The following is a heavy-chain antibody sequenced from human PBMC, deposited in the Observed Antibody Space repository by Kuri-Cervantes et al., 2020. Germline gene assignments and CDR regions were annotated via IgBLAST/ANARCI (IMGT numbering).Heavy chain of an antibody. CDR3: ARGRSSSAEGY. CDR2: INTDGSSX. J-gene: IGHJ4*02. V-gene: IGHV3-74*01. Sequence: GGSLRLSCVASEFXXSSYWMHWVRXXPGKGLVWXXXINTDGSSXSYADSVXGRFAISRDNAKNSLYXQMNSLRAEDTAVYYCARGRSSSAEGYWGQGTLVTVSS. CDR1: EFXXSSYW. D-gene: IGHD6-6*01.